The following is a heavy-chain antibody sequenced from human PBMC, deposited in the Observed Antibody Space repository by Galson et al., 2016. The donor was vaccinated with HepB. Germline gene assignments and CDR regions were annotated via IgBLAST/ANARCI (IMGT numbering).Heavy chain of an antibody. CDR2: IGGPGRSK. D-gene: IGHD1-1*01. J-gene: IGHJ6*04. V-gene: IGHV3-23*01. CDR1: GFTFSNCV. Sequence: SLRLSCAASGFTFSNCVMTWVRQSPGKGLEWVSRIGGPGRSKDYADSVNGRFTIFRDNSKNTLYLQIDSLRSEDTAVYYCAKAFTTADNFYQFGMDVWGKGTTVTVSS. CDR3: AKAFTTADNFYQFGMDV.